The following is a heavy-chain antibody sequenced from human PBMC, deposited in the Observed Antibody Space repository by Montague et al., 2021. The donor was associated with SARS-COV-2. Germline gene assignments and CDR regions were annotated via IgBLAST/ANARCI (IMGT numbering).Heavy chain of an antibody. V-gene: IGHV3-23*01. J-gene: IGHJ4*02. CDR3: AKDTGRRNYFDY. D-gene: IGHD4-11*01. Sequence: SMRLSCAASGFTFSSYAMSWVRQAPGKGLEWVSAISGSGGSTYYSDSVKVRFTISRDNSKNTLYVQMNRLRAEDTAVYYCAKDTGRRNYFDYWGQGTLVTVSS. CDR1: GFTFSSYA. CDR2: ISGSGGST.